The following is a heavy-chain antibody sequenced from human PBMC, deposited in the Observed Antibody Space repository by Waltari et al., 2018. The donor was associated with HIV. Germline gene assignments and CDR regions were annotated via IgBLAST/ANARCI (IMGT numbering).Heavy chain of an antibody. Sequence: QVQLQQWGAGLLKPSETLSLTCAVYGGSFSGYYWSWIRQPPGKGLEWIGEINHSGSTNYNPSVKSRVTIAVETAKNQVSLKLSSVTAADTAVYYCARPAYCGGDCYSGWFDPWGQGTLVTVSS. CDR1: GGSFSGYY. CDR3: ARPAYCGGDCYSGWFDP. J-gene: IGHJ5*02. D-gene: IGHD2-21*02. V-gene: IGHV4-34*01. CDR2: INHSGST.